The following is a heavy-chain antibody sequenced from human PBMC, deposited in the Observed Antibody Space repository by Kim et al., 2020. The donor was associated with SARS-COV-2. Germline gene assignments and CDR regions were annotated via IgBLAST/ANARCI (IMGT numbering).Heavy chain of an antibody. J-gene: IGHJ4*02. CDR3: ARVGAADYYDSSGSNY. V-gene: IGHV3-9*01. D-gene: IGHD3-22*01. Sequence: SVKGRFTISRENAKNSLYLQINSLRAEDTTLYYCARVGAADYYDSSGSNYWGQGTLVTVSS.